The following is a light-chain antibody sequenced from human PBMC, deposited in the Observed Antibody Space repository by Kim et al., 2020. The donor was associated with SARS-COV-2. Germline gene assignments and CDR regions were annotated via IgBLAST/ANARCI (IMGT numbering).Light chain of an antibody. CDR3: QQDRFYSPT. J-gene: IGKJ1*01. CDR2: ATS. Sequence: DVQMTQSPSSVSASVGDRVTITCRASQDIHHHLAWFQQKPGKAPRSLIFATSTLQTGVPSRFSGSGYGTDFTLTIDTLQPEDTATYYCQQDRFYSPTFGQGTKVDIK. CDR1: QDIHHH. V-gene: IGKV1-16*01.